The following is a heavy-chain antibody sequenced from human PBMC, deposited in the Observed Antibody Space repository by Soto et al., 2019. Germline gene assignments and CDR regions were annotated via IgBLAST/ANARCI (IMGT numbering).Heavy chain of an antibody. CDR3: AKEGQYYDILTGYRSYYGMDV. D-gene: IGHD3-9*01. CDR1: GFTFSSYG. Sequence: GGSLRLSFAASGFTFSSYGMHWDRQAPGKGLEWVAVISYDGSNKYYADSVKGRFTISRDNSKNTLYLQMNSLRAEDTAVYYCAKEGQYYDILTGYRSYYGMDVWGQGT. CDR2: ISYDGSNK. J-gene: IGHJ6*02. V-gene: IGHV3-30*18.